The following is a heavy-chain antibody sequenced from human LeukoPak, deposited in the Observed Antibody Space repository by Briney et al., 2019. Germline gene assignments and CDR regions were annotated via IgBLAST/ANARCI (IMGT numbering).Heavy chain of an antibody. CDR1: GFSFSSYN. V-gene: IGHV3-21*01. CDR2: INSSSTYT. Sequence: GGSLRLSCAASGFSFSSYNMNWVRQTPGKGLEWVSSINSSSTYTFYADSVKGRFTISRDNARNSLYLQMNSLRAEDTAVYYCARDPYSGTYGDTYYYYMDVWGKGTTVTISS. CDR3: ARDPYSGTYGDTYYYYMDV. J-gene: IGHJ6*03. D-gene: IGHD1-26*01.